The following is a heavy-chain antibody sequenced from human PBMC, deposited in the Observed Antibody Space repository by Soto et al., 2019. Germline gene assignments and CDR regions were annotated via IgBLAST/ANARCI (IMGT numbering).Heavy chain of an antibody. J-gene: IGHJ4*02. CDR2: IIPIFGTA. Sequence: GASVKVSCKASGGTFSSYAISWVRQAPGQGLEWMGGIIPIFGTANYAQKFQGRVTITADESTSTAYMELSSLRSEDTAVYYCARWGARPYDYVWGSFVDYWGQGTLVTVS. D-gene: IGHD3-16*01. CDR1: GGTFSSYA. V-gene: IGHV1-69*13. CDR3: ARWGARPYDYVWGSFVDY.